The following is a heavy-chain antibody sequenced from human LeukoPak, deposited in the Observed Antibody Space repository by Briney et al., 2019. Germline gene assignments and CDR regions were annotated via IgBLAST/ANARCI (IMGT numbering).Heavy chain of an antibody. V-gene: IGHV1-18*01. D-gene: IGHD3-3*01. CDR2: ISAYNGNT. CDR1: GYTFTSYG. CDR3: ARGTYYDFWSGYILDY. J-gene: IGHJ4*02. Sequence: ASVKVSCKASGYTFTSYGISWVRQAPGQGLEWMGWISAYNGNTNYAQKFQGRVTITADESTSTAYMELSSLRSEDTAVYYCARGTYYDFWSGYILDYWGQGTLVTVSS.